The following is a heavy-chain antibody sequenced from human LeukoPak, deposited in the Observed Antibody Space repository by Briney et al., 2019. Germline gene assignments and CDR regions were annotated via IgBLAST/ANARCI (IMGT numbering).Heavy chain of an antibody. Sequence: EASVKVSCKASGYTFNSYYMHWVRQAPGQGLEWVGTINPSGGRTNYAQKFQGRVTMTRDTSTRTIYIELYSLRSDDTAVYYCARGGRDYGDPRFDPWGQGTLVTVSS. J-gene: IGHJ5*02. V-gene: IGHV1-46*02. CDR2: INPSGGRT. CDR1: GYTFNSYY. D-gene: IGHD4-17*01. CDR3: ARGGRDYGDPRFDP.